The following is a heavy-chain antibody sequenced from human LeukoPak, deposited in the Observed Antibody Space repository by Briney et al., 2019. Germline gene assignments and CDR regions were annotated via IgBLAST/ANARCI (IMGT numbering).Heavy chain of an antibody. CDR1: GGSISSYY. CDR3: ARQPTVVTPVDY. J-gene: IGHJ4*02. Sequence: SETLSLTCTVSGGSISSYYWSWIRQPPGKGLEWIGYIYYSGSTNYNPSLKSRVTISVDTSKNQFSLKLSSVTAADTVVYYCARQPTVVTPVDYWGQGTLVTVSS. CDR2: IYYSGST. D-gene: IGHD4-23*01. V-gene: IGHV4-59*08.